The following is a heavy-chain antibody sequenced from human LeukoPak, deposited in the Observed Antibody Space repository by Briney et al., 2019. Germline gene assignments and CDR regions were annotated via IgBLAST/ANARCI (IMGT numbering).Heavy chain of an antibody. CDR1: GFTFSTYV. CDR2: ISVSGSNT. V-gene: IGHV3-23*01. CDR3: AKENLLPSAGTLGS. Sequence: GGSLRLSCAASGFTFSTYVMVWVRRAPEKGLEWVSSISVSGSNTFYTDSVKGRFTISRDNSKNTLDLQMNSLRAEDTAIYYCAKENLLPSAGTLGSWGQGTLVTVSS. J-gene: IGHJ5*02. D-gene: IGHD6-13*01.